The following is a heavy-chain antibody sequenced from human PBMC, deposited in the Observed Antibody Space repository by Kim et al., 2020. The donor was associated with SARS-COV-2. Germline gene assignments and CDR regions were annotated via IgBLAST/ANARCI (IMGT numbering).Heavy chain of an antibody. D-gene: IGHD3-10*02. CDR3: AKVGGLRHYVAS. Sequence: GGSLRLSCATSGFTFDDYGMYWVRQAPGKGLEWVSCISWKGNVKGYADSVKGRFTTSRDNAKNIVYLQMNSLRDEDTALYYCAKVGGLRHYVASWG. J-gene: IGHJ5*01. CDR1: GFTFDDYG. V-gene: IGHV3-9*01. CDR2: ISWKGNVK.